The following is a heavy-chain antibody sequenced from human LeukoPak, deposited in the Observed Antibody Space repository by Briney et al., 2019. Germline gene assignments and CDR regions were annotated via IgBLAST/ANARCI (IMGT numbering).Heavy chain of an antibody. CDR1: GFTFSDHY. Sequence: GSLRLSCAVSGFTFSDHYMDWVRQAAGKGLEWVGRSRNKDHRYSTEYAASVKGRFTISRDESKNSLYLQMKSLKIEDTAIYYCVRGHDSFDYWGQGTLVTVSS. V-gene: IGHV3-72*01. CDR3: VRGHDSFDY. CDR2: SRNKDHRYST. D-gene: IGHD3-3*01. J-gene: IGHJ4*02.